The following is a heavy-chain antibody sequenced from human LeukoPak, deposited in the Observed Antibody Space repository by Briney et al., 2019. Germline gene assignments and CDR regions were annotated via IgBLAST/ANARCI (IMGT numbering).Heavy chain of an antibody. D-gene: IGHD3-10*01. CDR3: TTLSFVWFGDDY. CDR2: IKRKIDGETT. Sequence: PGGSLRLSCAVSGFSFNNAWMNWVRQAPGKGLEWVGRIKRKIDGETTDYAGPVKGRFTISRDDSKSTLYLQMNSLKSEDTAVYYCTTLSFVWFGDDYWGQGTLVTVSS. J-gene: IGHJ4*02. CDR1: GFSFNNAW. V-gene: IGHV3-15*01.